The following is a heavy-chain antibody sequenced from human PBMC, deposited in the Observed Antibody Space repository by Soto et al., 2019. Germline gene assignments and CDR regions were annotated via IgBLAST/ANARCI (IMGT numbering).Heavy chain of an antibody. V-gene: IGHV1-69*06. D-gene: IGHD4-17*01. CDR2: IIPIFGTA. Sequence: SVKVSCKASGGTFSSYAISWVRQAPGQGLEWMGGIIPIFGTANYAQKFQGRVTITADKSTSTAYMELSSLRSEDTAVYYCARTIYGDYEGNYYYYGMNVWGQGTTVTVSS. CDR3: ARTIYGDYEGNYYYYGMNV. J-gene: IGHJ6*02. CDR1: GGTFSSYA.